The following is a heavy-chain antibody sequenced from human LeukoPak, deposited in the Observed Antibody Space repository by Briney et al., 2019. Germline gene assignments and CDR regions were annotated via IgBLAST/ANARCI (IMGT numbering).Heavy chain of an antibody. J-gene: IGHJ4*02. CDR2: IYYSGST. Sequence: MSSETLSLTCTVSGGSISNTSYYWGWIRQSPGKGLEWFGSIYYSGSTFYNPSLESRVTISVDTSKNQFSLRLTSVTAADTAVYYRATGDISGYYPFDYWGQGTLVTVSS. V-gene: IGHV4-39*07. D-gene: IGHD3-3*01. CDR1: GGSISNTSYY. CDR3: ATGDISGYYPFDY.